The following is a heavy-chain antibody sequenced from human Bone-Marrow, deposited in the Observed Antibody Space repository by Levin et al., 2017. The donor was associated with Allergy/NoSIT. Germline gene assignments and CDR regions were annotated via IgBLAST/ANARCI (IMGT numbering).Heavy chain of an antibody. CDR3: ARVYSNPFQYYYYGIDV. V-gene: IGHV4-34*01. J-gene: IGHJ6*02. D-gene: IGHD5-18*01. Sequence: PSETLSLTCAVYGGSFSGYYWSWIRQPPGRGLEWIGEINHSGRTNYNPPLKSRVTISVDTSKIQFSLKLSSLTAADTAIYYCARVYSNPFQYYYYGIDVWGQGTTVTVSS. CDR1: GGSFSGYY. CDR2: INHSGRT.